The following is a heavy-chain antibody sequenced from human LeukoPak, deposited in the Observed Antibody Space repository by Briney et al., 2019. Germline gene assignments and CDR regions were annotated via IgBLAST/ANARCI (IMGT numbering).Heavy chain of an antibody. Sequence: SETLSLTCTVSGGSISTSSYYWGWIRQPPGKGLEWIGSIYYSGSTYYNPSLKNRVTISVDMSKNQFSLKLSSVTAADTAVYYCARHSLGSSSFKFHYWGQGSLVTVSS. CDR3: ARHSLGSSSFKFHY. V-gene: IGHV4-39*01. J-gene: IGHJ4*02. D-gene: IGHD6-13*01. CDR2: IYYSGST. CDR1: GGSISTSSYY.